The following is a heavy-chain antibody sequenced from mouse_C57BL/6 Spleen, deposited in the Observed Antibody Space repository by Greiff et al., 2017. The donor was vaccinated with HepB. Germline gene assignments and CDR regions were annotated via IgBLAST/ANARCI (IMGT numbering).Heavy chain of an antibody. CDR2: IHPNSGST. CDR1: GYTFTSYW. D-gene: IGHD1-1*01. Sequence: VQLQQSGAELVKPGASVKLSCKASGYTFTSYWMHWVKQRPGQGLEWIGMIHPNSGSTNYNEKFKSKATLTVDKSSSTAYMQLSSLTSEDSAVYYCARSYGSSYDWYFDVSGTGTTVTVSS. V-gene: IGHV1-64*01. J-gene: IGHJ1*03. CDR3: ARSYGSSYDWYFDV.